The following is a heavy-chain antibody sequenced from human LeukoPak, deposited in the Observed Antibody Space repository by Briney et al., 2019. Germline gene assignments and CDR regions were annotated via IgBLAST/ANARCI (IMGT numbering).Heavy chain of an antibody. Sequence: SETLSLTCIVSDGSISSSSYYWGWIRQPPGKGLEWIGNLFYTGETFYNPSLNSRVTISVDTPKSQFSLRLSSVTAADTAVYYCARPDSGRYSYFDYWGQGTLVTVSS. CDR1: DGSISSSSYY. V-gene: IGHV4-39*01. J-gene: IGHJ4*02. CDR3: ARPDSGRYSYFDY. CDR2: LFYTGET. D-gene: IGHD1-26*01.